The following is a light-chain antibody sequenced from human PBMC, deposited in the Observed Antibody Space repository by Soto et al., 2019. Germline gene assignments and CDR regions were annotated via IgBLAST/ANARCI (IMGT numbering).Light chain of an antibody. CDR3: QQRSIWPPFT. J-gene: IGKJ3*01. Sequence: EIVLTQSPGTLSLSPGERATLSCRASQSIRSSFFAWYQQKPGQAPRLLIYGASSRAAGIPDRFSGSGSGTDFTLTISSLEPEDFAVYYCQQRSIWPPFTFGPGTKVDF. CDR1: QSIRSSF. V-gene: IGKV3D-20*02. CDR2: GAS.